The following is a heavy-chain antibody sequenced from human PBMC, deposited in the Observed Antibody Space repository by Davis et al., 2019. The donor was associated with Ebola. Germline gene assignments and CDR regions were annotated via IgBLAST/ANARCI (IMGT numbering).Heavy chain of an antibody. J-gene: IGHJ4*02. D-gene: IGHD6-19*01. V-gene: IGHV3-7*01. CDR3: ARQNFVYSSGWIISDDY. CDR1: GFTFSSYW. CDR2: IKQDGSEK. Sequence: GESLKISCAASGFTFSSYWMSWVRQAPGKGLEWVANIKQDGSEKYYVDSVKGRFTISRDNAKNSLYLQMNSLRAEDTAVYYCARQNFVYSSGWIISDDYWGQGTLVTVSP.